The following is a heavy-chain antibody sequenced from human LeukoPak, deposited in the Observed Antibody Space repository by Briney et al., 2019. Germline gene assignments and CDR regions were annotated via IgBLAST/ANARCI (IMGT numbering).Heavy chain of an antibody. V-gene: IGHV3-74*01. CDR3: ARWCFGIVVPAASFDY. Sequence: QPGGSLRLSCAASGFTFSSYWMHWVRQAPGKGLVWVSRINTDGSSTNYADSVKGRFTISRDNAKNTLYLQMNSLRAEDTAVYYCARWCFGIVVPAASFDYWGQGTLVTVSS. D-gene: IGHD2-2*01. CDR1: GFTFSSYW. CDR2: INTDGSST. J-gene: IGHJ4*02.